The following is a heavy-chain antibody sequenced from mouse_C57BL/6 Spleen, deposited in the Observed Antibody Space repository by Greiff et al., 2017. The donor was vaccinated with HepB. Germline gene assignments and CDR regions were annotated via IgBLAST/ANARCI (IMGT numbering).Heavy chain of an antibody. CDR1: GFTFSDYG. Sequence: EVKLVESGGGLVKPGGSLKLSCAASGFTFSDYGMHWVRQAPEQGLEWVAYISSGSSTIYYADTVKGRCTISRDNAKNTLFLQMTSLRSEDTAMYYCARDGYYVPFAYWGQGTLVTVSA. CDR3: ARDGYYVPFAY. D-gene: IGHD2-3*01. J-gene: IGHJ3*01. CDR2: ISSGSSTI. V-gene: IGHV5-17*01.